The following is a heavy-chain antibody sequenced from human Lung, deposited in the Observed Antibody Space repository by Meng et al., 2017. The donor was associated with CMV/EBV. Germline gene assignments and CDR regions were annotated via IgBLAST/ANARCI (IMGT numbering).Heavy chain of an antibody. J-gene: IGHJ4*02. CDR2: INPNNGDT. Sequence: SVXVSCKASGYTFIDHYIHWVRQAPGQGLQWMGRINPNNGDTNYAQRFQGRVSMTTDTSKGTVYMELSRLTSDDTAIFYCARDVGSGAAGYWGRGTQVTVSS. D-gene: IGHD2-2*03. V-gene: IGHV1-2*06. CDR1: GYTFIDHY. CDR3: ARDVGSGAAGY.